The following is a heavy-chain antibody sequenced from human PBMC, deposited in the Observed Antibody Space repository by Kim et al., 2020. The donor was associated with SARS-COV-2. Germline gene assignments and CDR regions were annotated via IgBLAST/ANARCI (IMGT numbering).Heavy chain of an antibody. Sequence: NYHPSLKSRVTISVDTSKNQFSLKLSSVTAADTAVYYCAREGVGAPVDYWGQGTLVTVSS. V-gene: IGHV4-34*01. D-gene: IGHD3-16*01. J-gene: IGHJ4*02. CDR3: AREGVGAPVDY.